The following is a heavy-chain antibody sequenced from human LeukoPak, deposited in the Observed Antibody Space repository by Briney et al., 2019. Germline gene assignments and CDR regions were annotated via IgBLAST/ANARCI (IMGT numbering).Heavy chain of an antibody. D-gene: IGHD1-26*01. CDR3: ARRGIVGGAFDI. V-gene: IGHV4-39*01. CDR1: GGSISSSSYY. J-gene: IGHJ3*02. Sequence: SSETLSLTCTASGGSISSSSYYWGWIRQPPGKGLEWIGSIYYSGSTYYNPSLKSRVTISVDTSKNQFSLKLSSVTAADTAVYYCARRGIVGGAFDIWGQGTMVTVSS. CDR2: IYYSGST.